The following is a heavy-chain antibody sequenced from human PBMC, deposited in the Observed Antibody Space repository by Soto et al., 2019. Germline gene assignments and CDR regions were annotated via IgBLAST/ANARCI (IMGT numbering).Heavy chain of an antibody. D-gene: IGHD3-3*01. V-gene: IGHV4-59*01. CDR1: GGSISSYY. CDR3: ARGPKFCHY. Sequence: SSETLSLTCTVSGGSISSYYWSWIRQPPGKGLGWIGYIYYSGSTNYNPSLKSRVTISVDTSKNQFSLKLSSVTAADTAVYYCARGPKFCHYWGQGTLVTVSS. CDR2: IYYSGST. J-gene: IGHJ4*02.